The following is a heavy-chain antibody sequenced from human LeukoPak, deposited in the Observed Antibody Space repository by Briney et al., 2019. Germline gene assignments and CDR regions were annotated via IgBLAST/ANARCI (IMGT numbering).Heavy chain of an antibody. V-gene: IGHV6-1*01. CDR2: TYYSSRWYN. J-gene: IGHJ4*02. CDR3: ARDGAGIAVVDY. Sequence: SQTLSLTCAISGDSVSGNSATWNWIRQSPSRGLEWLGRTYYSSRWYNDDAVSVKSRLTINVDTSKNQFSMHLNSVTPEDTAVYYCARDGAGIAVVDYWGQGTLVTVSS. D-gene: IGHD6-19*01. CDR1: GDSVSGNSAT.